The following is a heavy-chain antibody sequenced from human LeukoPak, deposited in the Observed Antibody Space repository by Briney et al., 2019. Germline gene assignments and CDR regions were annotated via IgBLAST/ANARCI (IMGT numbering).Heavy chain of an antibody. V-gene: IGHV3-30-3*01. CDR2: ISYDGSNK. CDR3: ARVAAAITPVDY. Sequence: PGRSLRLSCAAAGFPFSSYAMHWVRQAPGKGLEWVAVISYDGSNKYYADSVKGRFTISRDNSKNTLYLQMNSLRAEDTAVYYCARVAAAITPVDYWGQGTLVTVSS. CDR1: GFPFSSYA. D-gene: IGHD2-2*02. J-gene: IGHJ4*02.